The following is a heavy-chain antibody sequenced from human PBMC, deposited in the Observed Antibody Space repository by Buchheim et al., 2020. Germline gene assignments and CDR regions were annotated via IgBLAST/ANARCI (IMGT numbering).Heavy chain of an antibody. CDR1: GGTFDNYA. V-gene: IGHV1-69*06. D-gene: IGHD2-21*02. CDR3: ARAETYCGGDCYYGWFAP. CDR2: IIPFSDST. Sequence: QVQLVQSGAEVKKPGSSVKVSCKASGGTFDNYAIVWVRQAPGQGLEWVGGIIPFSDSTNYGQNFQGRVTINADKSTGTADMELYRLRSGDTAVYYCARAETYCGGDCYYGWFAPWGQGTL. J-gene: IGHJ5*02.